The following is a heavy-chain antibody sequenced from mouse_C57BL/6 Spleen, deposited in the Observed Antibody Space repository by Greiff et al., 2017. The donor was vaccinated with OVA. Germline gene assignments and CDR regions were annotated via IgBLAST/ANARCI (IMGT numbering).Heavy chain of an antibody. CDR2: IDPSDSYT. V-gene: IGHV1-59*01. D-gene: IGHD1-1*02. Sequence: VQLQQPGAELVRPGTSVKLSCKASGYTFTSYWMHWVKQRPGQGLEWIGVIDPSDSYTNYNQKFKGKATLTVDTSSSTAYMQLSSLTSEDSAVYYCARRDLMGAMDYWGQGTSVTVSS. J-gene: IGHJ4*01. CDR3: ARRDLMGAMDY. CDR1: GYTFTSYW.